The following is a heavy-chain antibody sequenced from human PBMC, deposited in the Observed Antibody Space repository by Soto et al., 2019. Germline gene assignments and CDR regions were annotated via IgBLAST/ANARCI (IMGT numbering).Heavy chain of an antibody. CDR3: ARARGGYLDY. CDR2: MFHSGTT. J-gene: IGHJ4*02. CDR1: GGSVSSGRYY. Sequence: SETLSLTCTVSGGSVSSGRYYWSWIRQPPGKGLEWIGYMFHSGTTNYNPSLKSRVTISVDTSKNQFSLKLSSVTAADTAVYYCARARGGYLDYWGQGTLVTVSS. V-gene: IGHV4-61*01.